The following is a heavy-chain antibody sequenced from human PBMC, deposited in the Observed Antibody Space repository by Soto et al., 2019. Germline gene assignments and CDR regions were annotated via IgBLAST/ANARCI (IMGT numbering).Heavy chain of an antibody. CDR2: ISSSGNTI. J-gene: IGHJ5*02. D-gene: IGHD1-7*01. V-gene: IGHV3-48*04. CDR1: GFTFSTHW. CDR3: ARVGGTGTGWFDP. Sequence: GGSLRLSCVASGFTFSTHWMTWVRQAPGKGLEWVSYISSSGNTIYYADSVKGRFTISRDNAKNSLYLQMNSLRAEDTAVYYCARVGGTGTGWFDPWGQGTLVTVSS.